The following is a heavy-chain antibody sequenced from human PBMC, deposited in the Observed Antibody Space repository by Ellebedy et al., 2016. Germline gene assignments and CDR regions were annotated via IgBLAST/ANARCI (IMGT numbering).Heavy chain of an antibody. D-gene: IGHD3-22*01. V-gene: IGHV3-74*01. J-gene: IGHJ3*02. CDR3: ARGGDITMIVVVTPSDAFDI. CDR1: GFTFSRYW. Sequence: GESLKISCAASGFTFSRYWMHWVRQAPGKGLVWVSRINSDGSSTNYVDSVKGRFTISRDNAKNTLYLQMNSLRAEDTAVYYCARGGDITMIVVVTPSDAFDIWGQGTMVTVSS. CDR2: INSDGSST.